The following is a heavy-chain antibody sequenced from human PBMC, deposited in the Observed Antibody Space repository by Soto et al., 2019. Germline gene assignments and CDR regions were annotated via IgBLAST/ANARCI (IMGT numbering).Heavy chain of an antibody. J-gene: IGHJ6*03. V-gene: IGHV3-9*01. Sequence: DVQLVESGGGLVQPGRSLRLSCAASGFTFDDSAMHWVRQAPGKGLEWVSGISWNSGSIGYADSVKGRFTISRDNANKSLYLHINSLRAEDTALYYCAISGEYAGHDYYYYYMDVWGKGTTVTVSS. CDR1: GFTFDDSA. CDR2: ISWNSGSI. D-gene: IGHD2-2*01. CDR3: AISGEYAGHDYYYYYMDV.